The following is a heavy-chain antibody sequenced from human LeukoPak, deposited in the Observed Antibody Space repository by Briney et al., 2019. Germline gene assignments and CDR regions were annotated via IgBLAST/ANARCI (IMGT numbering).Heavy chain of an antibody. CDR3: ARDGGAAGTLDGMDV. Sequence: PSQTLSLTCTVSGASISSGDYHWNWIRQPPGKGLEWIGFIHDSGSTYYNPSLKSRVSISRDMSKNQLSLMLSSVTAADTAVYYCARDGGAAGTLDGMDVWGQGTTVTVSS. D-gene: IGHD6-13*01. CDR1: GASISSGDYH. J-gene: IGHJ6*02. CDR2: IHDSGST. V-gene: IGHV4-30-4*01.